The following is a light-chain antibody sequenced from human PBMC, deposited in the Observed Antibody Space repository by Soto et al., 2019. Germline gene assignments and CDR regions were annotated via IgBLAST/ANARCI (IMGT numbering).Light chain of an antibody. CDR2: DVS. CDR3: SSYTSSSTQVV. CDR1: SSDVGGYNY. V-gene: IGLV2-14*01. J-gene: IGLJ2*01. Sequence: QSALTQPASVSGSPGQSITISCTGTSSDVGGYNYVSWYQQHPGKAPKLMIYDVSNRPSGVSNRFYGSKSGNTASLTISGLQAEDEADYYCSSYTSSSTQVVFGGGTQLTVL.